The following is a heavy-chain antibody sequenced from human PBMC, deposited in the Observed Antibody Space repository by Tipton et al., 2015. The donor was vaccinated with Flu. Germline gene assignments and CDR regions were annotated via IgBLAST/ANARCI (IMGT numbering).Heavy chain of an antibody. CDR3: AREGYSSGSGSYFDY. V-gene: IGHV4-59*12. CDR2: IYYSGST. CDR1: GGSISSYY. J-gene: IGHJ4*02. Sequence: GLVKPSETLSLTCTVSGGSISSYYWSWIRQPPGKGLEWIGYIYYSGSTYYNPSLKSQISISVDTSKHQFSLNLNSVTAADTAVYYCAREGYSSGSGSYFDYWGQGALVTVSA. D-gene: IGHD6-19*01.